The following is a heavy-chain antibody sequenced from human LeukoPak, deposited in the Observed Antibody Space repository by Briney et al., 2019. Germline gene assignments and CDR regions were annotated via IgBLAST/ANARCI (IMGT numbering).Heavy chain of an antibody. D-gene: IGHD4-17*01. Sequence: SETLSLTCTVSGGSISSGSYYWSWIRQPAGKGLEWIGRIYTSGSTNYNPSLKSRVTISVDTSKNQFSLKLSSVTAADTAVYYCAREQRKKSTTVTTSVFFDYWGQGTLVTVSS. J-gene: IGHJ4*02. CDR2: IYTSGST. V-gene: IGHV4-61*02. CDR3: AREQRKKSTTVTTSVFFDY. CDR1: GGSISSGSYY.